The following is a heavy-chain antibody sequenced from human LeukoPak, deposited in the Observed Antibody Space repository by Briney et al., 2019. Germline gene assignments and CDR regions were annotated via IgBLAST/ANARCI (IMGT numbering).Heavy chain of an antibody. Sequence: PGGSLRLSCAASGFTFSSYWMSWVRQAPGKGLQSVAYISHDVSHKYYVDSVKGRFTISRNNSKNSLRLEMNSLRAEDTAPYYCARVGYNGWTFENWGQGTLVTVSS. J-gene: IGHJ4*02. CDR1: GFTFSSYW. D-gene: IGHD5-12*01. V-gene: IGHV3-7*01. CDR2: ISHDVSHK. CDR3: ARVGYNGWTFEN.